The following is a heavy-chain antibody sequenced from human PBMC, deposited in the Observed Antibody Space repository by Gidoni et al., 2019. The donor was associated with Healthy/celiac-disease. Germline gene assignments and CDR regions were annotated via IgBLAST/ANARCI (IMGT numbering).Heavy chain of an antibody. CDR2: IWYEGSNK. J-gene: IGHJ4*02. V-gene: IGHV3-33*01. Sequence: QLPLLASAGGFAQPVRSLRLSCPAPGFTFRSYGMHGVRQAPGKGLEWVAVIWYEGSNKYYADSVKGRFNISRENSKNTLYRQMNSLRAEDTAVYYGAREYRPDYYDSRGYLDYWGQGTLVTVS. CDR3: AREYRPDYYDSRGYLDY. D-gene: IGHD3-22*01. CDR1: GFTFRSYG.